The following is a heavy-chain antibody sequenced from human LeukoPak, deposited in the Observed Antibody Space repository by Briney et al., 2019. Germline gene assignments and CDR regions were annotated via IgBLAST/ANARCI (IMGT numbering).Heavy chain of an antibody. D-gene: IGHD4-17*01. J-gene: IGHJ4*02. CDR2: VDPEDGET. CDR1: GYTFTDYY. Sequence: ASVKVSCKVSGYTFTDYYMHWVQQAPGKGLGWMGLVDPEDGETIYAEKFQGRVTITADTSTDTAYMELSSLRSEDTAVYYCASLTTVTPYYFDYWGQGTLVTVSS. CDR3: ASLTTVTPYYFDY. V-gene: IGHV1-69-2*01.